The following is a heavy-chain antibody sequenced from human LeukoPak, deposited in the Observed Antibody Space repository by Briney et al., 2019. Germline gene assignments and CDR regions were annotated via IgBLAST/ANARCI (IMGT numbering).Heavy chain of an antibody. CDR1: GYIFTDYYDYY. D-gene: IGHD2/OR15-2a*01. Sequence: ASVRVSCKASGYIFTDYYDYYIHWVRQAPGQGLEWMGRINPNSGDTDYAQKFQGRVTMTRDTSISTVYREVSRLESDDTAVYFGTRGFRFDDFHAYDSIFYWGEGTVVTVSS. J-gene: IGHJ4*02. CDR3: TRGFRFDDFHAYDSIFY. CDR2: INPNSGDT. V-gene: IGHV1-2*06.